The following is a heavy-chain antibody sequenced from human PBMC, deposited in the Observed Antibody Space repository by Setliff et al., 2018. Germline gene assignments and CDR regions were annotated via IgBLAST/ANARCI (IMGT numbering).Heavy chain of an antibody. CDR1: GFTFGPYT. CDR3: ARDANLVVVHNPYYFDF. V-gene: IGHV3-30*04. J-gene: IGHJ4*02. D-gene: IGHD3-22*01. Sequence: GGSLRLSXAASGFTFGPYTMHWVRQAPGKGLEWVAVISSDGRNENYADSVQGRFTISRDNSKNTLYLQMSSLRLEDTAVYYCARDANLVVVHNPYYFDFWGQGTLVTVSS. CDR2: ISSDGRNE.